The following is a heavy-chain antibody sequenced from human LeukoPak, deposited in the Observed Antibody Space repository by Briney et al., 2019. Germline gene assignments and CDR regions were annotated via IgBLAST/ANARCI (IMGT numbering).Heavy chain of an antibody. CDR3: AENGDTVMVNPFNY. V-gene: IGHV3-23*01. CDR2: ISGSGGST. J-gene: IGHJ4*02. CDR1: GFTFSSQT. Sequence: GGSLRLSCAASGFTFSSQTMSWLRQAPGKGLEWVSIISGSGGSTHYADSVKGRFTISRDNSKKTLYLQMNSLRAEDTAVYFCAENGDTVMVNPFNYWGQGTLVTVSS. D-gene: IGHD5-18*01.